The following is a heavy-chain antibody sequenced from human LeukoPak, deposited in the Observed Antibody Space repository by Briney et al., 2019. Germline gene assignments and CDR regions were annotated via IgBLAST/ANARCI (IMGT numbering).Heavy chain of an antibody. CDR3: ARARPMVA. V-gene: IGHV4-61*02. Sequence: PSETLSLTCTVSGGSISSGSYYWSWIRQPAGKGLEWIGRIYTSGSTNYNPSLKSRVTISVDTSKNQFSLKLSSVTAADTAVYYCARARPMVAWGQGTLVTVSS. CDR2: IYTSGST. J-gene: IGHJ5*02. D-gene: IGHD4/OR15-4a*01. CDR1: GGSISSGSYY.